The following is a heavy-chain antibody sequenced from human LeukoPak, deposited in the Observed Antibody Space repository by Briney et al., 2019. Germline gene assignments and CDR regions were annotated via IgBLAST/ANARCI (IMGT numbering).Heavy chain of an antibody. Sequence: PGGSLRLSYAASGFTFSSYGFHWVRQAPGKGLEWVAVIWYDGSNIHYAESVKGRFTISRDNSRDTLYLHMNSLRPEDTAVYYCARDFYTGMFDYWGQGTLVTVSS. CDR3: ARDFYTGMFDY. D-gene: IGHD3-10*02. V-gene: IGHV3-33*01. CDR1: GFTFSSYG. CDR2: IWYDGSNI. J-gene: IGHJ4*02.